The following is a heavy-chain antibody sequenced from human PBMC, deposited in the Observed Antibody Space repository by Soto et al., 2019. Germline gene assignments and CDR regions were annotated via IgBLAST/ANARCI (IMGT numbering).Heavy chain of an antibody. J-gene: IGHJ6*02. CDR2: IGTAGDT. Sequence: GGSLRLSCAASGFTFSSYDMHWVRQATGKGLEWVSAIGTAGDTYYPGSVKGRFTISRENAKNSFYLQMNSLRAGDTAVYYCAMGYCSGGSCYSDYYGMDVWGQGTTVTVSS. CDR3: AMGYCSGGSCYSDYYGMDV. V-gene: IGHV3-13*01. D-gene: IGHD2-15*01. CDR1: GFTFSSYD.